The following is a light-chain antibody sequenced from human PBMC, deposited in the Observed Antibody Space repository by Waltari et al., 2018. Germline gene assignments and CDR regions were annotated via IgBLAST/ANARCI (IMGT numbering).Light chain of an antibody. V-gene: IGKV3-11*01. CDR3: QQRTNWPLT. CDR1: QSVSGY. CDR2: GAS. J-gene: IGKJ4*01. Sequence: EIVLTQSPATLSLSPGETATLSCRASQSVSGYLAWYQQKPGQAPMLLISGASNRATGIPARFSGSGSGTDFTLTISSLEPEDFAVYYCQQRTNWPLTFGGGTRVEIK.